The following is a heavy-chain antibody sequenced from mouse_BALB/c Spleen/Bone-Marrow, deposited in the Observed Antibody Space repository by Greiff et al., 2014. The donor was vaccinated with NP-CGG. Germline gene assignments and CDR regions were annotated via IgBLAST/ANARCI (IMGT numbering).Heavy chain of an antibody. CDR1: GYAFSSYW. CDR3: ARVRNWADY. V-gene: IGHV1-80*01. D-gene: IGHD4-1*01. Sequence: QVQLKHSGAELVRPGSSVKISCKASGYAFSSYWMNWVKQRPGQGLEWIGQIYPGDGDTNYNGKFKGKATLTADKSSSTAYMQFSSPTSEDSAVYFCARVRNWADYWGQGTTLTVSS. J-gene: IGHJ2*01. CDR2: IYPGDGDT.